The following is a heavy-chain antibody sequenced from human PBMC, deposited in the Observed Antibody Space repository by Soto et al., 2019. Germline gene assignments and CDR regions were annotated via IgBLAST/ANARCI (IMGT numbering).Heavy chain of an antibody. CDR3: AGNVDTAMVRIFDY. D-gene: IGHD5-18*01. J-gene: IGHJ4*02. CDR1: GGSISSSNW. V-gene: IGHV4-4*02. Sequence: PSXTLSLTCAVSGGSISSSNWWSWVRQPPGKGLEWIGEIYHSGSTNYNPSLKSRVTISVDKSKNQFSLKLSSVTAADTAVYYCAGNVDTAMVRIFDYWGQGTLVTVSS. CDR2: IYHSGST.